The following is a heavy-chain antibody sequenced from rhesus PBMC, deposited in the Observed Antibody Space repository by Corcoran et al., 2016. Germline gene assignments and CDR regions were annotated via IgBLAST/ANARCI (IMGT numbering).Heavy chain of an antibody. CDR1: GGSISALYY. CDR3: ARDQRYGNSHRFDV. D-gene: IGHD4-35*01. V-gene: IGHV4-106*01. CDR2: IDGRGGST. J-gene: IGHJ5-1*01. Sequence: QVQLQESGPGLVKPSETLSLTCAVSGGSISALYYWSWLRQPPGKGLEWIGYIDGRGGSTYCNPSLKSRVTISTDTSKNQLSLKLSSVTAADTAVYYCARDQRYGNSHRFDVWGPGVLVTVSS.